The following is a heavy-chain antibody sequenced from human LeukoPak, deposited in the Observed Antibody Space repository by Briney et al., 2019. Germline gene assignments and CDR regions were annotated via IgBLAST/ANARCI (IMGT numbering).Heavy chain of an antibody. J-gene: IGHJ6*02. V-gene: IGHV3-23*01. Sequence: GGSLSLSCAASGFTFSSYAMSWVRQAPGKGLEWVSAISGSGGSTYYADSVKGRFTISRDNSKNTLYLQMNSLRAEDTAVYYCAKWAAAGSYYYYGMDVWGQGTTVTVSS. D-gene: IGHD6-13*01. CDR2: ISGSGGST. CDR1: GFTFSSYA. CDR3: AKWAAAGSYYYYGMDV.